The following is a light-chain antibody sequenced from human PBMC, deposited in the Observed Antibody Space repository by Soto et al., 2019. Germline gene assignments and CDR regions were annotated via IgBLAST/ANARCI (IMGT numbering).Light chain of an antibody. J-gene: IGKJ1*01. CDR3: QQYNNWWT. CDR1: QSVDSN. CDR2: GAS. Sequence: EILMTQSPATLSVSPGERATLSCRASQSVDSNLAWYQQKPGQAPRLLIYGASTRATGISARFSGSGSGTEFTLTISSLPSEDFGVYYCQQYNNWWTLGQGTKVDIK. V-gene: IGKV3-15*01.